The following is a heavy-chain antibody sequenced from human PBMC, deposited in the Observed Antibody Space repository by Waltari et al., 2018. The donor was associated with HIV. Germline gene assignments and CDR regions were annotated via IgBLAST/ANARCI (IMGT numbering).Heavy chain of an antibody. CDR2: SNRDGTIT. V-gene: IGHV3-74*01. D-gene: IGHD3-9*01. Sequence: EVQMVESGGGLVQPGGSLRLSCAASGFTFSSYWMHWVRQAPGKGLVWFSRSNRDGTITTYADSVKGRFTISRDNAKNTLFLQMNSLRAEDTAIYYCARDLVVLRYFDWLSTYFDYWGQGTLVTVSS. J-gene: IGHJ4*02. CDR3: ARDLVVLRYFDWLSTYFDY. CDR1: GFTFSSYW.